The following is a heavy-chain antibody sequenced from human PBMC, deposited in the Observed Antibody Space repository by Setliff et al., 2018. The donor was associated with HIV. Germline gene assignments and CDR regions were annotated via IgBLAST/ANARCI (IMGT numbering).Heavy chain of an antibody. D-gene: IGHD6-19*01. CDR3: ARGNLAVASF. J-gene: IGHJ4*02. Sequence: GASVKVSCKASGYTFTSFDINWVRQATGQGLEWMGWMNPDTGSTGYAQKFRGRVTMTRNTSTSTAYMELSSLNSEDTAAYYCARGNLAVASFWGQGTLVTVSS. V-gene: IGHV1-8*01. CDR2: MNPDTGST. CDR1: GYTFTSFD.